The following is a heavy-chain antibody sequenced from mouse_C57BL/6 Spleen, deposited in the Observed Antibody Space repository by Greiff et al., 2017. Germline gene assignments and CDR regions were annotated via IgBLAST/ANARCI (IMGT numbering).Heavy chain of an antibody. CDR2: IYPGNSDT. CDR1: GYTFTSYW. Sequence: EVQLQQSGTVLARPGASVKMSCKTSGYTFTSYWMHWVKQRPGQGLEWIGAIYPGNSDTSYNQKFKGKAKLTAVTSASTAYMELSSLTNEDSAVYYCKYDYDEGYAMDYWGQGTSVTVSS. J-gene: IGHJ4*01. D-gene: IGHD2-4*01. CDR3: KYDYDEGYAMDY. V-gene: IGHV1-5*01.